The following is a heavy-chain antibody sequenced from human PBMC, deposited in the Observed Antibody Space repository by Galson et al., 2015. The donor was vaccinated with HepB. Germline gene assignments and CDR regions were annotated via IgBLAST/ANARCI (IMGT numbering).Heavy chain of an antibody. J-gene: IGHJ5*02. V-gene: IGHV1-69*13. D-gene: IGHD3-3*01. CDR2: IIPIFGTA. CDR3: ARAPPGDYDFWSGYYGPPTIDP. Sequence: SVKVSCKASGGTFSSYAISWVRQAPGQGLEWMGGIIPIFGTANYAQKFQGRVTITADESTSTAYMELSSLRSEDTAVYYCARAPPGDYDFWSGYYGPPTIDPWGQGTLVTVSS. CDR1: GGTFSSYA.